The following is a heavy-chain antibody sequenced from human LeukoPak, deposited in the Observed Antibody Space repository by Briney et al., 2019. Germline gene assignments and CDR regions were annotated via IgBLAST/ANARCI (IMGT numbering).Heavy chain of an antibody. CDR1: GSSISSYY. Sequence: SETLSLTCTVSGSSISSYYWSWIRQPPGKGLEWIGYIYYSGSTNYNPSLKSRVTISVDTSKNQFSLKLSAVAAADTAVYYCARGTYSSSWDWGQGTLVTVSS. CDR2: IYYSGST. V-gene: IGHV4-59*12. J-gene: IGHJ4*02. CDR3: ARGTYSSSWD. D-gene: IGHD6-13*01.